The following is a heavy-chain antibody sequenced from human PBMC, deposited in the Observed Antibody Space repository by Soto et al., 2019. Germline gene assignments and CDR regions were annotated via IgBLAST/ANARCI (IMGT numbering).Heavy chain of an antibody. CDR3: ARYPGYRSGGSCYSAHWFDP. CDR1: GGTFSSYT. V-gene: IGHV1-69*02. J-gene: IGHJ5*02. D-gene: IGHD2-15*01. CDR2: IIPILGIA. Sequence: SVKVSCKASGGTFSSYTISWVRQAPGQGLEWMGRIIPILGIANYAQKFQGRVTITADKSTSTAYMELSSLRSEDTAVYYCARYPGYRSGGSCYSAHWFDPWGQGTLVTVSS.